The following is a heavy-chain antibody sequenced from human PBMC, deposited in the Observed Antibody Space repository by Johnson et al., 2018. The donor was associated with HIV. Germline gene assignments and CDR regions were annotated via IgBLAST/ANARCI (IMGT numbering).Heavy chain of an antibody. Sequence: QVQLVESGGGVVQPGGSLTLTCEASGFAFSNSALHWVRQAPGQGLEWVAFIRYDGSNKYYADSVKGRFTISRDNSKNTLYLQMNSLRAEDTALYYCARRGFGTASDAFDMWGQGTMVVVSS. CDR1: GFAFSNSA. V-gene: IGHV3-33*08. CDR3: ARRGFGTASDAFDM. CDR2: IRYDGSNK. J-gene: IGHJ3*02. D-gene: IGHD3-3*01.